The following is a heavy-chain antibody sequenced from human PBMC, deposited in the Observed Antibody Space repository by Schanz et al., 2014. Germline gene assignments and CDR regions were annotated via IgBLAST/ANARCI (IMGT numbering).Heavy chain of an antibody. J-gene: IGHJ4*02. CDR1: GFTFSTST. V-gene: IGHV3-48*01. CDR3: AKIERNED. D-gene: IGHD1-1*01. CDR2: ITYNGGTI. Sequence: EVQLVESGGGLVQPGGSLRLSCAASGFTFSTSTMHWVRQAPGKGLEWISYITYNGGTIYYADSVKGRFTISRDNSKNTLYLQMNSLRAEDTAVYFCAKIERNEDWGQGTLVTVSS.